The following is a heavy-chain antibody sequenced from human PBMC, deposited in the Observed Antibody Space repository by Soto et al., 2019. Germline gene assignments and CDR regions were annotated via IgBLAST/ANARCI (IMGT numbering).Heavy chain of an antibody. CDR2: INHSGST. CDR3: ARGGCSYVYYFDY. J-gene: IGHJ4*02. D-gene: IGHD5-18*01. V-gene: IGHV4-34*01. Sequence: PSETLSLTCAVYGGSFSGYYWSWIRQPPGKGLEWIGEINHSGSTNYNPSLKSRVTISVDTSKNQFSLKLSSVTAADPAEYYCARGGCSYVYYFDYWGQGTLVTVSS. CDR1: GGSFSGYY.